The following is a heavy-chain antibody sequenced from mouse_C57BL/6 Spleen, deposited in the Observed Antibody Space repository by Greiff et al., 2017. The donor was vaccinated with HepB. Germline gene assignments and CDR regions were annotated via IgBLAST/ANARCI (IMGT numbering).Heavy chain of an antibody. CDR1: GYTFTSYW. CDR3: ARDGTTVVATGFDV. CDR2: IDPSDSET. J-gene: IGHJ1*03. V-gene: IGHV1-52*01. Sequence: VQLQQPGAELVRPGSSVKLSCKASGYTFTSYWMHWVKQRPIQGLEWIGNIDPSDSETHYNQKFKDKATLTVDKSSSTAYMQLSSLTSEDSAVYYCARDGTTVVATGFDVWGTGTTVTVSS. D-gene: IGHD1-1*01.